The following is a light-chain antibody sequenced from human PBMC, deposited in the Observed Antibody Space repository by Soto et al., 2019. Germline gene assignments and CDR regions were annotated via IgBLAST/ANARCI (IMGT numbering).Light chain of an antibody. Sequence: QSVLTQPPSASGTPGQRVTISCSGSSSNIGSNYVYWYQQLPGTAPKLLIYRNNQRPSGVPDRFSGSKSGTSASLAISGLRSEDEADYYCAAWDDSLYGVFGGATKLTVL. CDR2: RNN. J-gene: IGLJ3*02. CDR3: AAWDDSLYGV. CDR1: SSNIGSNY. V-gene: IGLV1-47*01.